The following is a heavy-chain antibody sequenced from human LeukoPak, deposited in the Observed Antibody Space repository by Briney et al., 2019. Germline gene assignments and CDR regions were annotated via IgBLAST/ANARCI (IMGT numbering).Heavy chain of an antibody. D-gene: IGHD3-22*01. CDR1: GYSFTSYW. CDR3: ARRDYYDSSGYYYLDY. CDR2: IYPGDSDT. Sequence: PGESLKISCKGSGYSFTSYWIGWVRQMPGKGLEWMGIIYPGDSDTRYSPSFQGQVTISADKSISTAYLQWSSLKASETAMYYCARRDYYDSSGYYYLDYWGQGTLVTVSS. J-gene: IGHJ4*02. V-gene: IGHV5-51*03.